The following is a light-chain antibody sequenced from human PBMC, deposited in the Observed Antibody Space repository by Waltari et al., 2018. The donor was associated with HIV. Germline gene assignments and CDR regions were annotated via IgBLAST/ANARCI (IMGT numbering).Light chain of an antibody. CDR2: EDN. Sequence: NFMLTQPHSVSESPGTTVTISCTRRSGSIASNYVQWYQQRPGSAPTTVIYEDNQRPSGVPDRFSGSIDSSSNSASLTISGLKTEDEADYYCQSYDSSIVVFGGGTKLTVL. CDR3: QSYDSSIVV. V-gene: IGLV6-57*04. CDR1: SGSIASNY. J-gene: IGLJ2*01.